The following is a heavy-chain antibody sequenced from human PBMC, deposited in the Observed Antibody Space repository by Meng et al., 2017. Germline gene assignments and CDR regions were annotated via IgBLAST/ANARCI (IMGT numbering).Heavy chain of an antibody. J-gene: IGHJ3*02. CDR2: IYTSGST. CDR1: GGSFSGYY. Sequence: SETLSLTCAVYGGSFSGYYWSWIRQPAGKGLEWIGRIYTSGSTNYNPSLKSRVTISVDTSKNQFSLKLSSVTAADTAVYYCARDGGYDSSGYYPDHDAFDIWGQGTMVTVSS. CDR3: ARDGGYDSSGYYPDHDAFDI. D-gene: IGHD3-22*01. V-gene: IGHV4-4*07.